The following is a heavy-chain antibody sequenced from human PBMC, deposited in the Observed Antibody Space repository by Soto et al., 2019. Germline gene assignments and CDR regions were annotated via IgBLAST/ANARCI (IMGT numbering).Heavy chain of an antibody. Sequence: PSETLSLTCAVYGGSFSGYYWSWIRQPPGKGLEWIGEINHSGSTNYNPSLKSRVTMSVDTSKNQFSLKLSSVTAADTAVYYCARDPFVRGANPTYYYGMDVWGQGTTVSVSS. J-gene: IGHJ6*02. CDR3: ARDPFVRGANPTYYYGMDV. CDR1: GGSFSGYY. V-gene: IGHV4-34*01. CDR2: INHSGST. D-gene: IGHD3-10*01.